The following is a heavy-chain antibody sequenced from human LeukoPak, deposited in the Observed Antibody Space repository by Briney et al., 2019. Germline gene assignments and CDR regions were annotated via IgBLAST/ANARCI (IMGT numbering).Heavy chain of an antibody. CDR1: GGSFSGYY. D-gene: IGHD3-22*01. V-gene: IGHV4-34*01. CDR2: INHSGST. CDR3: AGDLRGYSPHLDY. J-gene: IGHJ4*02. Sequence: SETLSLTCAVYGGSFSGYYWSWIRQPPGKGLEWIGEINHSGSTNYNPSLKSRVTISVDTSKNQFSLKLSSVTAADTAVYYCAGDLRGYSPHLDYWGQGTLVTVSS.